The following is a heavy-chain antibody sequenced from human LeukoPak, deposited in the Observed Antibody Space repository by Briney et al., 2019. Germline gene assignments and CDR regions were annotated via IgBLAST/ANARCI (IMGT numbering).Heavy chain of an antibody. CDR2: ITSSSTYT. V-gene: IGHV3-21*01. CDR3: ARGRHNSGSFDAFDI. Sequence: GGSLRLSCAASGFSFSSYNMNWVRQTPGKGLEWVSSITSSSTYTFYADSVKGRFTISRDNARNSLYLQMNSLRAEDTAVYYCARGRHNSGSFDAFDIWGQGTMVTVSS. D-gene: IGHD3-10*01. J-gene: IGHJ3*02. CDR1: GFSFSSYN.